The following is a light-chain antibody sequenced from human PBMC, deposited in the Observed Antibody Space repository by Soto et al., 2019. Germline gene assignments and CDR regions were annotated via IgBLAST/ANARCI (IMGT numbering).Light chain of an antibody. CDR3: QQRSNWPPT. CDR2: DAS. Sequence: EIVLTQSPATLSLSPGERATLSCRASQSISSYLAWYQQKPGQAPRLLIYDASNRATGVSARFSASGSGTDFTLTISSLEPEDFAVYYYQQRSNWPPTFGQGTKVEIK. J-gene: IGKJ1*01. V-gene: IGKV3-11*01. CDR1: QSISSY.